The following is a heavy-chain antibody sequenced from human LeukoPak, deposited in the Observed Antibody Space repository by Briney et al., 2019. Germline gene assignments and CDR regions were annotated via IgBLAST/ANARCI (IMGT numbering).Heavy chain of an antibody. V-gene: IGHV4-34*01. D-gene: IGHD5-18*01. Sequence: SSETLSLTCAVYGGSFSGYYWSWIRQPPGKGLEWIGEINHSGSTNYNPPLKSRVTISVDTSKNQFSLKLSSVTAADTAVYYCARGRIQDYWGQGTLVTVSS. CDR1: GGSFSGYY. J-gene: IGHJ4*02. CDR2: INHSGST. CDR3: ARGRIQDY.